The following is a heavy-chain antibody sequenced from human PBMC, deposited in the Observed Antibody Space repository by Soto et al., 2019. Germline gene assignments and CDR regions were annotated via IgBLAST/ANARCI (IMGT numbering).Heavy chain of an antibody. Sequence: SVKVSCKASVGTFSSYAISWVRQAPGQGLEWMGGIIPIFGTANYAQKFQGRVTITADESTSTAYMELSSLRSEDTAVYYCARDRSGYGSGSYYSNWGQGTLVTVSS. V-gene: IGHV1-69*13. CDR1: VGTFSSYA. CDR3: ARDRSGYGSGSYYSN. CDR2: IIPIFGTA. J-gene: IGHJ4*02. D-gene: IGHD3-10*01.